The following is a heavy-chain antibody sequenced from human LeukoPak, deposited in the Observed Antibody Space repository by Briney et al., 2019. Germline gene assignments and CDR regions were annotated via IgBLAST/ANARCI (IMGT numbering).Heavy chain of an antibody. Sequence: GGSLRLSCAASGFTFSSYSFSWVRQAPGKGLEWVSSISYTSDYIYHADSVRGRFTTSRDNAKNSLFLQMNSLRAEDTAVYYCARYVLAATGFDYWGQGTLVTVSS. V-gene: IGHV3-21*01. J-gene: IGHJ4*02. CDR1: GFTFSSYS. CDR2: ISYTSDYI. D-gene: IGHD2-15*01. CDR3: ARYVLAATGFDY.